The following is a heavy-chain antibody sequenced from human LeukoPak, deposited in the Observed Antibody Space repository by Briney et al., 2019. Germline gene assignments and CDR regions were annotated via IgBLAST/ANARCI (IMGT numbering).Heavy chain of an antibody. V-gene: IGHV1-58*01. D-gene: IGHD3-3*01. CDR1: GFNFTSSA. J-gene: IGHJ4*02. CDR2: IVVGSGNT. CDR3: AAVTSGFLEWLFLVFDF. Sequence: SVKVSCKASGFNFTSSAVQWVRQARGQRLEWIGWIVVGSGNTNYAQRFQERVTITRDMSTSTAYMELSSLRSEDTAVYYCAAVTSGFLEWLFLVFDFWGQGTLVTVSS.